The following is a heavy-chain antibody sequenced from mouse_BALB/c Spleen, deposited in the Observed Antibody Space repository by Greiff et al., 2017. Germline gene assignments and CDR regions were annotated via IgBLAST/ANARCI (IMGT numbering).Heavy chain of an antibody. Sequence: VQLQQPGAELVKPGASVKLSCKASGYTFTSYWMHWVKQRPGQGLEWIGEIDPSDSYTNYNQKFKGKATLTVDKSSSTAYMQLSSLTSEDSAVYYCLYYYGSKAYWGQGTLVTVSA. CDR3: LYYYGSKAY. J-gene: IGHJ3*01. CDR1: GYTFTSYW. D-gene: IGHD1-1*01. V-gene: IGHV1-69*02. CDR2: IDPSDSYT.